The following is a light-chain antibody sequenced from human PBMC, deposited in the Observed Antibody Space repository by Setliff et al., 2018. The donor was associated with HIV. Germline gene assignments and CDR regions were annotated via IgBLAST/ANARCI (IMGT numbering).Light chain of an antibody. J-gene: IGLJ1*01. V-gene: IGLV1-40*01. Sequence: VLTQPPSVSGAPGQRVTISCTGSSSNIGAGYDVHWYQQLPGTAPKLLIYSNSNRPSGVPDRFSGSKSGTSASLAITGLQAEDEADYYCQSYDSSLSGYVFGTGTKVTVL. CDR2: SNS. CDR1: SSNIGAGYD. CDR3: QSYDSSLSGYV.